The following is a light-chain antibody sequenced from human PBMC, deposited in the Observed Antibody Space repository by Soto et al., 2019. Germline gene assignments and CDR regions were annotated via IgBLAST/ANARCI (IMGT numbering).Light chain of an antibody. J-gene: IGKJ5*01. CDR2: GAS. Sequence: EILMTQSPATLSVSPGERDTLYCRASHSVSRDLAWCQQKPGQAPRLLIYGASTRAIGIPARFSGSGSGTEFTLTISSLQSEDFAVYYCQQYNNWPPTFGQGTRLEIK. V-gene: IGKV3-15*01. CDR3: QQYNNWPPT. CDR1: HSVSRD.